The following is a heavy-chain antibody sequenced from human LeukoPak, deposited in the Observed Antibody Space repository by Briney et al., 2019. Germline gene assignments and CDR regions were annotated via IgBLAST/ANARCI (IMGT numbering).Heavy chain of an antibody. Sequence: PAETLSLTCSVSADSISSSRYYWGWIPQPPGKGLVGNGNMYYSGSTYDNPSHKRRVTMSGDTSKNQFSVKLSSLPAADTAVYYCARVHWRVVMIHDAFDIWGQGTMVTVSS. D-gene: IGHD3-3*01. J-gene: IGHJ3*02. CDR1: ADSISSSRYY. V-gene: IGHV4-39*07. CDR3: ARVHWRVVMIHDAFDI. CDR2: MYYSGST.